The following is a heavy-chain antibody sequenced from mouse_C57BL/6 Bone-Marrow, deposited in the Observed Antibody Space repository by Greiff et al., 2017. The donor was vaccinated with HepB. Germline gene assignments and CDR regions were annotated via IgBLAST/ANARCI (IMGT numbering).Heavy chain of an antibody. Sequence: EVKLQESGPGLVKPSQSLSLTCSVTGYSITSGYYWNWIRQFPGNKLEWMGYISYDGSNNYNPSLKNRISITRDTSKNQFFLKLNSVTTEDTATYYCAREGIVATYYFDYWGQGTTLTVSS. D-gene: IGHD1-1*01. CDR2: ISYDGSN. CDR1: GYSITSGYY. CDR3: AREGIVATYYFDY. V-gene: IGHV3-6*01. J-gene: IGHJ2*01.